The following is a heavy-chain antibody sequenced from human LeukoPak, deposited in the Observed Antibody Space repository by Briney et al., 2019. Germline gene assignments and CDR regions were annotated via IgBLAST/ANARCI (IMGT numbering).Heavy chain of an antibody. CDR2: ISGDGGST. D-gene: IGHD2-21*01. CDR3: AKDMTPYFSYYYYGMDV. CDR1: GFTFDDYA. Sequence: GGSLRLSCAASGFTFDDYAMHWVRQAPGKGLEWVSLISGDGGSTYYADSVKGRLTISRDNSKNSLYLQMNSLRTEDTALYYCAKDMTPYFSYYYYGMDVWGQGTTVTVSS. V-gene: IGHV3-43*02. J-gene: IGHJ6*02.